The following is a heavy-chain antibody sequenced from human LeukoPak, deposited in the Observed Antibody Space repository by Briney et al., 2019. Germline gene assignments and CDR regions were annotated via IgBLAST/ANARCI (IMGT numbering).Heavy chain of an antibody. V-gene: IGHV1-46*01. Sequence: ASVKVSCKASGYTFTSYYMHWVRQAPGQGLEWMGIINPSDGSTSYAQKFQGRVTMTRDTSTSTVYMELSSLRSEDTAVYYCARDGDYYDSSGPFDYWGQGTLVTVSS. CDR2: INPSDGST. D-gene: IGHD3-22*01. J-gene: IGHJ4*02. CDR3: ARDGDYYDSSGPFDY. CDR1: GYTFTSYY.